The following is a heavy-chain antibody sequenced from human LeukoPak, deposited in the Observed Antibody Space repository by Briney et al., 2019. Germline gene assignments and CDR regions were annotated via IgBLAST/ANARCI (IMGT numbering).Heavy chain of an antibody. V-gene: IGHV3-23*01. Sequence: GGSLRLSCAASGFTFSSYAMSWVRQAPGKGLEWVSAISGSDGSTYYADSVKGRFTVSRDNSKNTLYLQMNSLRAEDTAVYYCAKAEYQLLWDFDYWGQGTLVTVSS. J-gene: IGHJ4*02. CDR2: ISGSDGST. CDR3: AKAEYQLLWDFDY. CDR1: GFTFSSYA. D-gene: IGHD2-2*01.